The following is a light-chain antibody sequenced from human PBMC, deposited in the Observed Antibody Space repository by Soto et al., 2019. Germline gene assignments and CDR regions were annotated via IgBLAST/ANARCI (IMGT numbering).Light chain of an antibody. CDR3: QQSYSTPPGIP. CDR1: QSISSY. V-gene: IGKV1-39*01. CDR2: AAS. Sequence: DIQMTQSPSSLSASVGDRVTITCRASQSISSYLNWYQQKPGKAPKLLIYAASSLQSGVPSRFSGSGSGTDFTLTISSLQPEDFATYYYQQSYSTPPGIPFGPGTKVDIK. J-gene: IGKJ3*01.